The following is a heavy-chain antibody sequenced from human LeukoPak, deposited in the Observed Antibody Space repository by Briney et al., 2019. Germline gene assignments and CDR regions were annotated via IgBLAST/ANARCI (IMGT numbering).Heavy chain of an antibody. CDR3: AKGGYYDSSGYPFDY. Sequence: GGSLRLSCAASGFTFSSYGMHWVRQAPGKGLEWVAVISYDGSNKYYADFVKGRFTISGDNSKNTLYLQMNSLRAEDTAVYYCAKGGYYDSSGYPFDYWGQGTLVTVSS. J-gene: IGHJ4*02. CDR2: ISYDGSNK. V-gene: IGHV3-30*18. D-gene: IGHD3-22*01. CDR1: GFTFSSYG.